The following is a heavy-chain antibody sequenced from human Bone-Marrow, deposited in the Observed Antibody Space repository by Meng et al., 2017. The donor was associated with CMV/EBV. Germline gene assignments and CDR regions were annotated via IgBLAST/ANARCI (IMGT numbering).Heavy chain of an antibody. Sequence: GSLRLSCNVSGGPISSYYWSCIRQPPGKGLEWIGFMNSGGSANYNASLRSRVTISVDMSRNQFSLRLSSVTAADTAVYYCARAAVQLERSPHKSYWGQGTLVTVSS. CDR3: ARAAVQLERSPHKSY. CDR1: GGPISSYY. V-gene: IGHV4-59*01. CDR2: MNSGGSA. J-gene: IGHJ4*02. D-gene: IGHD1-1*01.